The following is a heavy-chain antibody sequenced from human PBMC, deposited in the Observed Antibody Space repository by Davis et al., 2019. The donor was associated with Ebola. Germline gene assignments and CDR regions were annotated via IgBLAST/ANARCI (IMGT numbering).Heavy chain of an antibody. CDR3: ARGSVAAAGLTNWFDP. D-gene: IGHD6-13*01. J-gene: IGHJ5*02. CDR2: INHSGNT. V-gene: IGHV4-34*01. CDR1: GESFSAFY. Sequence: MPGGSLRLSCAVYGESFSAFYWSWIRQPPGKGLEWIGEINHSGNTNYNPSLKSRVTISVDTSKNQFSLKLRSVTAADTAVYYCARGSVAAAGLTNWFDPWGQGTLVTVSS.